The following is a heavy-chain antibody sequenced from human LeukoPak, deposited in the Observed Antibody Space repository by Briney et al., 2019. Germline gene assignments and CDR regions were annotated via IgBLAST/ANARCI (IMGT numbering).Heavy chain of an antibody. CDR2: IYHSGST. Sequence: SGTLSLTCAVSGGSISSSNWRCWGRPPPGRGLEWIGEIYHSGSTNYNPPLKSRATTSEAKSKNQFSLKLSSVTAADTAVYYCAREGAGGFGDFDYWGQGTLVTVSS. D-gene: IGHD3-10*01. CDR3: AREGAGGFGDFDY. J-gene: IGHJ4*02. CDR1: GGSISSSNW. V-gene: IGHV4-4*02.